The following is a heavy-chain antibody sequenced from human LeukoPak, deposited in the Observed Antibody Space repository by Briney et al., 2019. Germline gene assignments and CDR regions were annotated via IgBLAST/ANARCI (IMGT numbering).Heavy chain of an antibody. D-gene: IGHD1-26*01. J-gene: IGHJ5*02. CDR3: AKDWEDAIDP. V-gene: IGHV3-33*06. CDR2: IWYDGSNK. CDR1: GFTFSSYG. Sequence: PGGSLRLSCAASGFTFSSYGMHWVRQAPGKGLEWVAVIWYDGSNKYYADSVKGRFTISRDNSKNTLYLQMNSLRAEDTAMYYCAKDWEDAIDPWGQGTLVTVSS.